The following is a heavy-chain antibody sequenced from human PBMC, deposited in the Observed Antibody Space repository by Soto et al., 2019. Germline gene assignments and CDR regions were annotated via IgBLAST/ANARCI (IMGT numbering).Heavy chain of an antibody. Sequence: QVQLQESGPGLVKPSDTLSLTCAVSGYSISSTTWWGWIRQPAGKGLEWIGYIHYSGNTHYYPSRKSRVTMSLDTSKNQFSLKLSSVTAVDTAVYFCAIYDSASARHYFEYWGQGILVTVSS. CDR1: GYSISSTTW. V-gene: IGHV4-28*01. D-gene: IGHD2-15*01. CDR3: AIYDSASARHYFEY. J-gene: IGHJ4*02. CDR2: IHYSGNT.